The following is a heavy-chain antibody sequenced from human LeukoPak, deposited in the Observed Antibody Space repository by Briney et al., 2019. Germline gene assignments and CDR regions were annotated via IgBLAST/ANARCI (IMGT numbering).Heavy chain of an antibody. CDR2: INSGGGIT. CDR1: GFTFSIYS. J-gene: IGHJ4*02. D-gene: IGHD3-3*01. CDR3: TKEVRFQIDY. V-gene: IGHV3-48*01. Sequence: GGSLRLSCAASGFTFSIYSMNWVRQAPGKGLEWISYINSGGGITYYADSVKGRFTISRDNAKNSLYLQMNSLRAEDTAVYYCTKEVRFQIDYWGQGTLVTVSA.